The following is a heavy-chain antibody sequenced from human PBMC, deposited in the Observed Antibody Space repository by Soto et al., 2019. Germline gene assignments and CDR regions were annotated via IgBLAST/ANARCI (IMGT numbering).Heavy chain of an antibody. J-gene: IGHJ5*02. CDR1: GFIFSTTD. V-gene: IGHV3-23*01. Sequence: VGSLRLSCAASGFIFSTTDMSWVRQAPGKGLDWVSTIEGSGATTYYADSVKGRFTISRDNSKNTVYLHMESLTADDTAVYYCAKNSGWFNTWGQGTLVTVSS. D-gene: IGHD3-10*01. CDR2: IEGSGATT. CDR3: AKNSGWFNT.